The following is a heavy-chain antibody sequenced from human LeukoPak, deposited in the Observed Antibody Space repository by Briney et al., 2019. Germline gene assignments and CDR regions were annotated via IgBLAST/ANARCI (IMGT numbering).Heavy chain of an antibody. Sequence: GGSLRPSCAASGSTFSSYSMNWVRQAPGKGLEWVSSISSSSSYIYYADSVKGRFTISGDNAKNSLYLQMNSLRAEDTAVYYCARDPGLLSTYWGQGTLVTVSS. CDR2: ISSSSSYI. D-gene: IGHD3-10*01. CDR3: ARDPGLLSTY. V-gene: IGHV3-21*01. J-gene: IGHJ4*02. CDR1: GSTFSSYS.